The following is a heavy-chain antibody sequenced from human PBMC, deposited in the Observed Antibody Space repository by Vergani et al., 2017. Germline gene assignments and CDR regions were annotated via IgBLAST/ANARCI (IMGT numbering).Heavy chain of an antibody. CDR1: GGSISSYY. J-gene: IGHJ6*02. Sequence: QVQLQESGPGLVKPSETLSLTCTVSGGSISSYYWSWIRQPPGKGLEWIGRIYTSGSTNYNPSLKSRVTISVDTSKNQFSLKLSSVTAADTAVYYCARLPAVAPAYYYYGMDVWGQGTTVTVSS. CDR2: IYTSGST. D-gene: IGHD6-19*01. V-gene: IGHV4-4*08. CDR3: ARLPAVAPAYYYYGMDV.